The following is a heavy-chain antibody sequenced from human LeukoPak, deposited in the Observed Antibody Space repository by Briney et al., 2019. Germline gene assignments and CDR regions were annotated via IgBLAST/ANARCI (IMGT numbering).Heavy chain of an antibody. CDR1: GGSISGNSYY. D-gene: IGHD6-6*01. Sequence: PSETLSLTCTVSGGSISGNSYYWGWIRQPAGKGLEWIGLIYTSGSTHYNPSLKSRVTISVDTSKNQFSLRLSSVTAADTAVYYCAREGEGRSSLDYWGQGTLVTVSS. CDR3: AREGEGRSSLDY. CDR2: IYTSGST. J-gene: IGHJ4*02. V-gene: IGHV4-61*02.